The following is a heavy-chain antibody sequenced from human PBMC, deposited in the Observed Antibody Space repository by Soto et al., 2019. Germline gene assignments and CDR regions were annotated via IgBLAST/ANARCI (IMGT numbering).Heavy chain of an antibody. D-gene: IGHD6-13*01. CDR1: GFTFSSYG. J-gene: IGHJ6*02. CDR3: AKDLGSSSRRNYYGMDV. Sequence: GGSLRLPCAASGFTFSSYGMHWVRQAPGKGLEWVAVISYDGSNKYYADSVKGRFTISRDNSKNTLYLQMNSLRAEDTAVYYCAKDLGSSSRRNYYGMDVWGQGTTVTVSS. CDR2: ISYDGSNK. V-gene: IGHV3-30*18.